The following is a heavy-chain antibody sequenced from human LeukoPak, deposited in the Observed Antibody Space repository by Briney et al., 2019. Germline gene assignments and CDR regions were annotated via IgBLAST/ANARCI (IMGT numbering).Heavy chain of an antibody. V-gene: IGHV3-23*01. CDR1: GFNFNDAA. Sequence: GGSLRLSCAASGFNFNDAAMTWVRQAPGKGLEWVSLIASSGRNTYYTDSVRGRFAISRDNSKKTLSLQMNSLRVEDTAIYYCAKDIQLSAWGLGTMVTVSS. D-gene: IGHD5-24*01. J-gene: IGHJ3*01. CDR2: IASSGRNT. CDR3: AKDIQLSA.